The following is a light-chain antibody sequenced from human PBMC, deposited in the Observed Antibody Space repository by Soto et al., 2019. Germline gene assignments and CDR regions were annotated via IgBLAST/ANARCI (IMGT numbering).Light chain of an antibody. V-gene: IGKV1-5*01. J-gene: IGKJ1*01. Sequence: IRMTKSPSSFSASTGDRVTITCRASQSISSWLAWYQQKPGKAPKLLIYDASSLESGVPSRFSGSGSGTEFTLTINSLQPDDFATYYCQQYNSYSWTFGQGTKVDI. CDR1: QSISSW. CDR3: QQYNSYSWT. CDR2: DAS.